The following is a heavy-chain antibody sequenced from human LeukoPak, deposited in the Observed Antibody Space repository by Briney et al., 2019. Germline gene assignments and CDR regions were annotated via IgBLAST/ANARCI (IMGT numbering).Heavy chain of an antibody. V-gene: IGHV1-2*02. D-gene: IGHD6-25*01. J-gene: IGHJ6*02. Sequence: ASVKVSCKASGYTFTGYYMHWVRQAPGQGLEWMGWIYPNSGGTNYAQKFQGRVTMTRDTSISTAYMELSRLRSDDTAVYYCATSPERYYYGMDVWGQGTTVTVSS. CDR1: GYTFTGYY. CDR2: IYPNSGGT. CDR3: ATSPERYYYGMDV.